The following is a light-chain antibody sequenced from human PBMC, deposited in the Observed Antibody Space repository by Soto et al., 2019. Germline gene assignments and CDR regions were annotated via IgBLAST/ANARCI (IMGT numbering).Light chain of an antibody. V-gene: IGKV3-20*01. CDR3: QHYGAAAIT. Sequence: EIVVTGSPGSLSLSRGERATLSCRASQSVGGTLAWYQQKPGQPPKLLIYGASSRATDIPDRFSGSGSGTDFTLTISRLEPEDFALYYCQHYGAAAITFGQGTRREIK. CDR1: QSVGGT. J-gene: IGKJ5*01. CDR2: GAS.